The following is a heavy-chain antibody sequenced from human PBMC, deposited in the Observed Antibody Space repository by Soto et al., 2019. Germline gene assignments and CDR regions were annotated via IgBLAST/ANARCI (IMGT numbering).Heavy chain of an antibody. CDR2: IYYSGST. D-gene: IGHD3-3*01. CDR3: ARGITIFGVETHDAFDI. V-gene: IGHV4-59*07. Sequence: SGPLSLTCTVSGGTISSSYWSSIRQPPGKGLEWIGYIYYSGSTNYNPSLKSRVTISVDTSKNQFSLKLSSVTAADTAVYYCARGITIFGVETHDAFDIWGQGTMVS. J-gene: IGHJ3*02. CDR1: GGTISSSY.